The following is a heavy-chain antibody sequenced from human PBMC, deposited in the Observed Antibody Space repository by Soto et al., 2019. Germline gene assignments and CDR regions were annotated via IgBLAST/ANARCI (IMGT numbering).Heavy chain of an antibody. D-gene: IGHD3-22*01. CDR3: ARDPYYYDSSGYYYGYFQH. V-gene: IGHV1-69*13. CDR1: GGTFSSYA. J-gene: IGHJ1*01. CDR2: IIPIFGTA. Sequence: ASVKVSCKASGGTFSSYAISWVRQAPGQGLEWMGGIIPIFGTANYAQKFQGRVTITADESTSTAYMELSSLRSEDTAVYYCARDPYYYDSSGYYYGYFQHWGQGTLVTVSS.